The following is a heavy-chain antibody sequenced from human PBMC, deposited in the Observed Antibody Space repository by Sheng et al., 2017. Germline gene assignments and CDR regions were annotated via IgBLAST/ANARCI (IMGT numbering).Heavy chain of an antibody. Sequence: QVQLVQSGAEVKKPGSSVKVSCKASGGTFSSYAISWVRQAPGQGLEWMGGIIPILGIANYAQKFQGRVTITADKSTSTAYMELSSLRSEDTAVYYCARGLEYYDSSGYHDTYYFDYWGQGTLVTVSS. V-gene: IGHV1-69*04. CDR2: IIPILGIA. CDR3: ARGLEYYDSSGYHDTYYFDY. D-gene: IGHD3-22*01. CDR1: GGTFSSYA. J-gene: IGHJ4*02.